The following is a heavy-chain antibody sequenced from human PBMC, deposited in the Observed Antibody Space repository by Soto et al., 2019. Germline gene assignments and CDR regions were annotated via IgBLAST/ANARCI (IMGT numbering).Heavy chain of an antibody. Sequence: EVQLVETGGDLVKPGGSLRLSCAASGFSFSTYSMNWVRQAPGKGLEWVSSISSGSSYIYYADSVKGRFTISRDNAKNSLYLQMNSLRAEDTAMYYCARSMTPDYWGQGTLVTVSS. CDR1: GFSFSTYS. CDR2: ISSGSSYI. CDR3: ARSMTPDY. V-gene: IGHV3-21*01. J-gene: IGHJ4*02. D-gene: IGHD2-15*01.